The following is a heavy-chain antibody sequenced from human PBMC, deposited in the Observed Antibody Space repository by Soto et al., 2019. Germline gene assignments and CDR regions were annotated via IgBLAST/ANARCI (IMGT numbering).Heavy chain of an antibody. CDR1: GSIFSDHY. D-gene: IGHD5-12*01. J-gene: IGHJ6*02. CDR3: AREARKAPGGSGFYYYGMDV. V-gene: IGHV3-72*01. CDR2: TRKTANSYTT. Sequence: GGSLRLSCAASGSIFSDHYMDWVRQAPGKGLEWVGRTRKTANSYTTEYATSVKGRFTISGDDSKNSLYLEMSSLKTEDTAVYYCAREARKAPGGSGFYYYGMDVWGQGTTVTVSS.